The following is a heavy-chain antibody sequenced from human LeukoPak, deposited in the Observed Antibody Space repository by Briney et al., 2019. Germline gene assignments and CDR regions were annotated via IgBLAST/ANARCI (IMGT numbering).Heavy chain of an antibody. CDR2: INHSGST. D-gene: IGHD3-10*01. CDR1: GGSFSGYY. J-gene: IGHJ4*02. CDR3: ATDATMVRGAGYY. Sequence: SETLSLTCAAYGGSFSGYYWSWIRQPPGKGLEWIGEINHSGSTNYNPSLKSRVTISVDTSKNQFSLKLSSVTAADTAVYYCATDATMVRGAGYYWGQGTLVTVSS. V-gene: IGHV4-34*01.